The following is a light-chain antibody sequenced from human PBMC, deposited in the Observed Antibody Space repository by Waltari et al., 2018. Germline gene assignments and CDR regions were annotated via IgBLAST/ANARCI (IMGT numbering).Light chain of an antibody. J-gene: IGLJ2*01. Sequence: QSALTQPAPVSGSPGQSITISCPGTSSDVCGYNYVSWYQQHPGKAPKLMIYDVSNRPSGVSNRFSGSKSGNTASLTISGLQAEDEADYYCSSYTSSSTLVVFGGGTKLTVL. CDR2: DVS. V-gene: IGLV2-14*01. CDR1: SSDVCGYNY. CDR3: SSYTSSSTLVV.